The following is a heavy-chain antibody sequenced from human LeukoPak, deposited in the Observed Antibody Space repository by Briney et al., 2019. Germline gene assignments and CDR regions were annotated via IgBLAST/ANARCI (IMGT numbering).Heavy chain of an antibody. Sequence: SETLSLTCSVSGDSVRSYYWSWIRQPPGQGLEWLGHINDRGSTNYNPSLQGRVTISIDTSKNQFSLKVNSVTAADTAVYYCVRDSRYGSGWFEDGLDFWGQGTTVTVSS. V-gene: IGHV4-59*02. CDR2: INDRGST. CDR1: GDSVRSYY. J-gene: IGHJ6*02. D-gene: IGHD6-13*01. CDR3: VRDSRYGSGWFEDGLDF.